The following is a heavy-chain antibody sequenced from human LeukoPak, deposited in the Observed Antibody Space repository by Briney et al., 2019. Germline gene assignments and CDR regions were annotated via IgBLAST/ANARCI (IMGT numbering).Heavy chain of an antibody. D-gene: IGHD1-14*01. CDR3: ASLPIDSSTGTFGWFDP. CDR1: GGSISSDH. J-gene: IGHJ5*02. Sequence: SETLSLTCTVSGGSISSDHWTWIRQPPGKGLEWIARISYSGSTNYNPSLKSRVTISLDSSKNQFSLRLSSVTPADTAAYYCASLPIDSSTGTFGWFDPRGQGTLVTVSS. V-gene: IGHV4-59*01. CDR2: ISYSGST.